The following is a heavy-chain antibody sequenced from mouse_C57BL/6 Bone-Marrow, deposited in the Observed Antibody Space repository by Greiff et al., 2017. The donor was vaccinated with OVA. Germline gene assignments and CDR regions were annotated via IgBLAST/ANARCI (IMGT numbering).Heavy chain of an antibody. CDR1: GYTFTDYN. CDR2: INPNNGGT. J-gene: IGHJ3*01. Sequence: VQLQQSGPELVKPGASVKMSCKASGYTFTDYNMHWVKQSHGKSLEWIGYINPNNGGTSYTQKFQGKATLTVNKSSSTAYMELRSLTSEDSAVYYCARGDYYGSSSAYWGQGTLVTVSA. CDR3: ARGDYYGSSSAY. V-gene: IGHV1-22*01. D-gene: IGHD1-1*01.